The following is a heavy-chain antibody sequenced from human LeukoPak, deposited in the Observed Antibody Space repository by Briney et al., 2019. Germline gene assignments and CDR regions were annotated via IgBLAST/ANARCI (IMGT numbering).Heavy chain of an antibody. D-gene: IGHD5-24*01. V-gene: IGHV3-30*18. Sequence: GGSLRLSCAASGFTFSSYGMHWVRQAPGKGLEWVAVISYDGSNKYYADSVKGRFTISRDNSKNTLYLQMNSLRAEDTAVYYCAKEIEMAAFDYWGQGTLVTVSS. CDR3: AKEIEMAAFDY. CDR1: GFTFSSYG. CDR2: ISYDGSNK. J-gene: IGHJ4*02.